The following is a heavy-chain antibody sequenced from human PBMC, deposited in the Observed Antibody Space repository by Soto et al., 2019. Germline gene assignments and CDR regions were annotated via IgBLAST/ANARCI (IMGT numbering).Heavy chain of an antibody. J-gene: IGHJ4*02. V-gene: IGHV1-69*13. CDR1: GGTFSSYA. D-gene: IGHD5-12*01. Sequence: SVKVSCKASGGTFSSYAISWVRQAPGQGLEWMGGIIPIFGTANYAQKFQGRVTITADESTSTAYMELSSLRSEDTAVYYCAFRKREMATKQTRSVDYWGQGTLVTVSS. CDR3: AFRKREMATKQTRSVDY. CDR2: IIPIFGTA.